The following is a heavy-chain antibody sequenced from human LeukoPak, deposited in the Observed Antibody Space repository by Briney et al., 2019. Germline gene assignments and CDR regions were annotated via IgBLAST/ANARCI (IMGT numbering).Heavy chain of an antibody. V-gene: IGHV3-11*04. CDR1: GFTFSDYF. Sequence: GGSLRLSCAASGFTFSDYFMSWLRQAPGKGLEWVSYISSSGSTIYYADSVKGRFTISRDNAKNSLYLQMNSLTAEDTAVYYCARVEYGSSWQIVYYFDYWGQGTLVTVSP. CDR3: ARVEYGSSWQIVYYFDY. CDR2: ISSSGSTI. J-gene: IGHJ4*02. D-gene: IGHD6-13*01.